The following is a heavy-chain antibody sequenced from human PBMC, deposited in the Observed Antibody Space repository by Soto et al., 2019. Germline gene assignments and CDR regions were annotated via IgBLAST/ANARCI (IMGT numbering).Heavy chain of an antibody. V-gene: IGHV5-10-1*01. CDR2: IDPSDSYT. CDR1: GYSFANSW. J-gene: IGHJ4*02. Sequence: PGESLKISCEGSGYSFANSWISWVRQMPGKGLEWMGSIDPSDSYTHYGPSFQGHVTISTDKSITTAYPQWSSLKASDTAIYYCAKHGAGLGYLDYWGQGTLVTVSS. CDR3: AKHGAGLGYLDY. D-gene: IGHD3-16*01.